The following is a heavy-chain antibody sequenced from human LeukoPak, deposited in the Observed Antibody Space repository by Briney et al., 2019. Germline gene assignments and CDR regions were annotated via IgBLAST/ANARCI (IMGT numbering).Heavy chain of an antibody. Sequence: PGGSLRLSCAASGFTFRRFAMSWVRQAPGKGLEWVSTISGSGGTPNYADSVKGRFTFSRDNSKNTLYLQMNSLRAEDTAIYYCAKDLPDYGDYIEGYWGQGTLVTVSS. CDR3: AKDLPDYGDYIEGY. CDR1: GFTFRRFA. D-gene: IGHD4-17*01. V-gene: IGHV3-23*01. J-gene: IGHJ4*02. CDR2: ISGSGGTP.